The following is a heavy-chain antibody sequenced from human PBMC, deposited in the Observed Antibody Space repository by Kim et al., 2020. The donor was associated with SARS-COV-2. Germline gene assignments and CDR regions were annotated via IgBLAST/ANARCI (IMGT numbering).Heavy chain of an antibody. D-gene: IGHD6-13*01. V-gene: IGHV3-33*01. Sequence: GGSLRLSCAASGFTFSSYGMHWVRQAPGKGLEWVAVIWYDGSNKYYADSVKGRFTISRDNSKNTLYLQMNSLRAEDTAVYYCAREQQLPYYYYYYMDVWGKGTTVTVSS. J-gene: IGHJ6*03. CDR2: IWYDGSNK. CDR1: GFTFSSYG. CDR3: AREQQLPYYYYYYMDV.